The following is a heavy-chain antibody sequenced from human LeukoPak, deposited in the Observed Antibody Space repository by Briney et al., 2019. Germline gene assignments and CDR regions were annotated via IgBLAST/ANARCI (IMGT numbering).Heavy chain of an antibody. Sequence: GGSLRLSCAASGFTFSSFAMSWVRQAPGKGLESVSAISGSGGSTYYADSVKGRFTISRENSKNTLFLQMNSLRAEDTAVYYCAKDRSCSGSSCNVGSWGQGTMVTVSS. D-gene: IGHD2-2*01. V-gene: IGHV3-23*01. CDR2: ISGSGGST. CDR1: GFTFSSFA. CDR3: AKDRSCSGSSCNVGS. J-gene: IGHJ3*01.